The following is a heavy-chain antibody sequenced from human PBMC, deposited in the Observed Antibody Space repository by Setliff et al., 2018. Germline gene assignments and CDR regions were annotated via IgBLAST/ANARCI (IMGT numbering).Heavy chain of an antibody. CDR2: IKQDGSEE. J-gene: IGHJ4*02. CDR1: GFTFNKHW. Sequence: GGSLRLSCTASGFTFNKHWMTWVRQAPGKGLEWVANIKQDGSEEYYVDSVRGRFTISRDNAHNSLYLQMNNLRVEDTAVYYCVRDSPYCVNGVCRGYWGQGTQVTVSS. CDR3: VRDSPYCVNGVCRGY. D-gene: IGHD2-21*01. V-gene: IGHV3-7*03.